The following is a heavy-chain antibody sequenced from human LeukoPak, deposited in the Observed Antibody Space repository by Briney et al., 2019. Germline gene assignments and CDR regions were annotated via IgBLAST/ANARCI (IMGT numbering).Heavy chain of an antibody. CDR1: GGSISSSSYY. V-gene: IGHV4-39*01. CDR3: ARGQEVGATGPIDY. J-gene: IGHJ4*02. Sequence: SETLSLTCTVSGGSISSSSYYWGWIRQPPGKGLEWIGSIYYSGSTYYNPSLKSRVTISVDTSKNQFSLKVSSVTAADTAVYYCARGQEVGATGPIDYWGQGTLVTVSS. CDR2: IYYSGST. D-gene: IGHD1-26*01.